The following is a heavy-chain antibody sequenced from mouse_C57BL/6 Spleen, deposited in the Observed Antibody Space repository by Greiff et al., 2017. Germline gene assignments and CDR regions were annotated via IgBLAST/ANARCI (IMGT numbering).Heavy chain of an antibody. J-gene: IGHJ2*01. Sequence: VESGGDLVKPGGSLTLSCAASGFTFSSYGMSWVRQTPDKRLEWVATISSGGRSTSYPDSGKGRFPISRDNAKNPRYLQMSSLKSEDTSMYYCARQGNYDESYFDYGGQGTTLTVSS. CDR3: ARQGNYDESYFDY. CDR2: ISSGGRST. D-gene: IGHD2-4*01. V-gene: IGHV5-6*01. CDR1: GFTFSSYG.